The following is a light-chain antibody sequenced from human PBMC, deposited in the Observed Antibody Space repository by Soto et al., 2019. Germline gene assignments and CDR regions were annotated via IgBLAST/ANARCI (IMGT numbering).Light chain of an antibody. CDR2: DAS. V-gene: IGKV1-9*01. CDR3: QQLNSYPIT. J-gene: IGKJ5*01. CDR1: QGISTY. Sequence: DIQLTQSPSFLSASVGDRVTITCRASQGISTYLAWYQQEPGKAPKLLIYDASTLQSGVPSRFSGSGSGTEFTLTISSLQPEDFATYCCQQLNSYPITFGQGTRLEMK.